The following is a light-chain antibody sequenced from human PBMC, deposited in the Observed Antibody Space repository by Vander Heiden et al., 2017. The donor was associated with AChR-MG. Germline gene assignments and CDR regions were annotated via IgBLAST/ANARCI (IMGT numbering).Light chain of an antibody. CDR3: AAWEDSLSGWV. CDR1: SSNIGSNY. CDR2: RNN. J-gene: IGLJ3*02. Sequence: QSVLTQPPSASGTPGQRVPISCSGSSSNIGSNYVSWYQQLPGTGPNRLIYRNNRRPPGVPDRFSGSKSGTSASLAIIGLRSEDEADYYCAAWEDSLSGWVFGGGTKLTVL. V-gene: IGLV1-47*01.